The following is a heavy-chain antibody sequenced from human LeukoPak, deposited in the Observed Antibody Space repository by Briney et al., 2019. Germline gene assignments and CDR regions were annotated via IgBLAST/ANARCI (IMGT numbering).Heavy chain of an antibody. CDR3: AREYQGSSFDY. J-gene: IGHJ4*02. V-gene: IGHV4-39*07. CDR1: GGSISSSSYY. Sequence: SETLPLTCTVSGGSISSSSYYWGWIRQPPGKGLEWIGSIYYSGSTYYNPSLKSRVTISVDTSKNQFSLKLSSVTAADTAVYYCAREYQGSSFDYWGQGTLVTVSS. CDR2: IYYSGST. D-gene: IGHD6-6*01.